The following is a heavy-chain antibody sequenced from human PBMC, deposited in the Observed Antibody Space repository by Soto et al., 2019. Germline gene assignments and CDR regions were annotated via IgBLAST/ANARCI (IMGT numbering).Heavy chain of an antibody. CDR3: ASSSGDLDVYGMDI. CDR1: GFTFSRYA. V-gene: IGHV3-23*01. Sequence: EAQLLESGGGLVQPGGSLRLSCAASGFTFSRYAMSWVRQAPGKGLEWVSTVTGGGHTTYNADSVNGRFTIPRDNSKNTLYPPMNNLRAEDTAIYFCASSSGDLDVYGMDIWGPGTTVTVSS. J-gene: IGHJ6*02. CDR2: VTGGGHTT. D-gene: IGHD3-10*01.